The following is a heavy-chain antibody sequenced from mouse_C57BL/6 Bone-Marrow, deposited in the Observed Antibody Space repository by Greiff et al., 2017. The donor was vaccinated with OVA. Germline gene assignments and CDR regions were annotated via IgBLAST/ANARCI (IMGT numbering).Heavy chain of an antibody. CDR2: INPSSGYT. J-gene: IGHJ2*01. CDR1: GYTFTSYS. V-gene: IGHV1-4*01. CDR3: AREGMGLPFDY. Sequence: QVQLKQSGAELARPGASVKMSCKASGYTFTSYSMHWVKQRPGQGLEWIGYINPSSGYTKYNQKFKDKATLTADKSSSTAYMQLSSLTSEDSAVYYGAREGMGLPFDYWGQGTTLTVSS. D-gene: IGHD5-5*01.